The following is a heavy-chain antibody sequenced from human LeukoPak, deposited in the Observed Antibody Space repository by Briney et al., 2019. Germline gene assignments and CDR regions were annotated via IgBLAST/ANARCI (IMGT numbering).Heavy chain of an antibody. J-gene: IGHJ4*02. CDR1: GFTSSDHY. Sequence: GGSLRLSCAASGFTSSDHYMDWVRQAPGKGLEWVGRSRNKANSYTTEYAASVKGRFSISRDDSKTSLYLQMNSLKTEDTAVYYCARTEYCSAGRCYSDYFDSWGRGTLVTVSS. V-gene: IGHV3-72*01. D-gene: IGHD2-15*01. CDR3: ARTEYCSAGRCYSDYFDS. CDR2: SRNKANSYTT.